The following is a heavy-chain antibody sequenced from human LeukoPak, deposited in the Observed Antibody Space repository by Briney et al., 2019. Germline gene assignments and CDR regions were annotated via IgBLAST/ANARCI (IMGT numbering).Heavy chain of an antibody. CDR2: ISWNSGSI. V-gene: IGHV3-9*01. CDR3: ARDREQWLPDY. D-gene: IGHD6-19*01. J-gene: IGHJ4*02. Sequence: PGGSLRLSCAASGFTFDDYAMHWVRQAPGKGLEWVSGISWNSGSIGYADSVKGRFTISRDNAKNSLYLQMNSLRAEDTAVYYCARDREQWLPDYWGQGTLVTVSS. CDR1: GFTFDDYA.